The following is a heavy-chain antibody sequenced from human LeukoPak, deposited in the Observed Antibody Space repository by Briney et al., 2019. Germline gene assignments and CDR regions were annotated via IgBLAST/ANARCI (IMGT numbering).Heavy chain of an antibody. CDR1: GFTFSSYW. Sequence: PGGSLRLPCAASGFTFSSYWMSWVRQAPGKGLEWVATIKNDGSEKNYVDSVKGRFTISRDNAKNSLYLQMSGLRAEDTAVYFCATADWFSFDFWGQGTLVTVSS. CDR3: ATADWFSFDF. V-gene: IGHV3-7*04. CDR2: IKNDGSEK. D-gene: IGHD3-9*01. J-gene: IGHJ4*02.